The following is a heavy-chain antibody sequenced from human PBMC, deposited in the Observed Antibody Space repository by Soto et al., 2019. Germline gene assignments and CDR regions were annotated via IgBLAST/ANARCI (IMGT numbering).Heavy chain of an antibody. V-gene: IGHV4-31*03. CDR3: ARGSTYYGGYFDL. J-gene: IGHJ2*01. CDR2: FYYRATT. Sequence: QVQLQESGPGLVQPSQTLSLTCTVSGGSINSGYYWTWIRQLPGNGLEWLGYFYYRATTYYNPSLRGRITISGDTSKTQFSLTLTSVTAADTAVYFCARGSTYYGGYFDLWGRGALVTVSS. CDR1: GGSINSGYY. D-gene: IGHD3-10*01.